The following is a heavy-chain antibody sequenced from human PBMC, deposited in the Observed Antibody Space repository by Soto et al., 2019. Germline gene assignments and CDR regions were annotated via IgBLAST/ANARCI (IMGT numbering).Heavy chain of an antibody. D-gene: IGHD3-10*02. J-gene: IGHJ2*01. CDR3: ARKMLGFTSRLNHWYFDV. Sequence: EVQLLESGGGLVQPGGSLRLSCAGSGFTFINYAMNWVRQVPGKGLEWVSSISGGGDAAFFPDSVRGRFTISRDNSRNTVTLQINSLGVDGTAVYYCARKMLGFTSRLNHWYFDVWGRGTLVTVSS. CDR1: GFTFINYA. CDR2: ISGGGDAA. V-gene: IGHV3-23*01.